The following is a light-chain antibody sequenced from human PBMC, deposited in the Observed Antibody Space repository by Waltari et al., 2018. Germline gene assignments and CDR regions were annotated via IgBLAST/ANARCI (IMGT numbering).Light chain of an antibody. Sequence: QSALTQPAPVSGSPGQSITISRTGTSSAVGGYNYVSWYHQHPGKAPKLMIYDVSNRPSGVSNRFSGSKSGNTASLTISGLQAEDEADYYCSSYTSSSTLAVFGGGTKLTVL. CDR2: DVS. V-gene: IGLV2-14*03. J-gene: IGLJ2*01. CDR1: SSAVGGYNY. CDR3: SSYTSSSTLAV.